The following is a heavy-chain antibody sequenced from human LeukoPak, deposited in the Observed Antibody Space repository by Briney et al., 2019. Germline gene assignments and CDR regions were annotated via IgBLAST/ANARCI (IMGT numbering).Heavy chain of an antibody. CDR3: AKTYYYDSSGYYYQGLYFDY. Sequence: GGSLRLSCAASGFTFSSYGMHWVRQAPGKGMEWVAFIRYDGSNKYYADSVKGRFTISRDNSKNTLYLQMNSLRAEDTAVYYCAKTYYYDSSGYYYQGLYFDYWGKGTLVTVSS. V-gene: IGHV3-30*02. D-gene: IGHD3-22*01. J-gene: IGHJ4*02. CDR2: IRYDGSNK. CDR1: GFTFSSYG.